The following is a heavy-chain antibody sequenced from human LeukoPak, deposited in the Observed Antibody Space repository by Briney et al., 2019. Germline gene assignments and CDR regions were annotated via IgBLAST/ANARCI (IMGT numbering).Heavy chain of an antibody. CDR2: INTDGRTT. CDR3: ARDITLTRGGRSDY. J-gene: IGHJ4*01. Sequence: GSLILSCAAAGFTFSSYWMYWVRRAPGKGLVWVSRINTDGRTTNYADSVKGRFTISRDNAKNTLYLQMNSLRAEDTAVYYCARDITLTRGGRSDYWGHGTLVTVSA. V-gene: IGHV3-74*01. D-gene: IGHD3-10*01. CDR1: GFTFSSYW.